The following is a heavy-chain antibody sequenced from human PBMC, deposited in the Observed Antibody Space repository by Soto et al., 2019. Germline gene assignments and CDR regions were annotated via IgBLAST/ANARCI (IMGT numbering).Heavy chain of an antibody. CDR1: GFTFSSYA. CDR2: ISGSGGST. J-gene: IGHJ6*02. CDR3: AKTSIAAAGPMDV. D-gene: IGHD6-13*01. V-gene: IGHV3-23*01. Sequence: PGGSLGLSGAASGFTFSSYAMSWVRQAPGKGLEWVSAISGSGGSTYYADSVKGRFTISRDNSKNTLYLQMNSLRAEDTAVYYCAKTSIAAAGPMDVWGQGTTVTVSS.